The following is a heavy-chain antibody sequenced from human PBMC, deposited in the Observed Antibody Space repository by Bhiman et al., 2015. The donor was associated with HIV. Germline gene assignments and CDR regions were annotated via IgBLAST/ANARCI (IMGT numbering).Heavy chain of an antibody. CDR1: GFTFSSYS. Sequence: EVQLVESGGGLVTPGGSLRLSCAASGFTFSSYSMNWVRQAPGKGLEWVSSISSSSSYIYYADSVKGRFTISRDNARNSLSLQMNSLINEDTAVYFCAREAVHQNSGKYYEGALDIWGQGTLVTVSS. J-gene: IGHJ3*02. CDR3: AREAVHQNSGKYYEGALDI. D-gene: IGHD1-26*01. V-gene: IGHV3-21*01. CDR2: ISSSSSYI.